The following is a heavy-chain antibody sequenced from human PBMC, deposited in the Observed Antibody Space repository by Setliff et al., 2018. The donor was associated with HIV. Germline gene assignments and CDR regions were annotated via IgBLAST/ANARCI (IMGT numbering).Heavy chain of an antibody. D-gene: IGHD2-2*01. CDR2: INHSGST. CDR3: ARGERSARVVPAATFDY. V-gene: IGHV4-4*02. J-gene: IGHJ4*02. CDR1: GGSISSSNW. Sequence: SETLSLTCAVSGGSISSSNWWSWVRQPPGKGLEWIGEINHSGSTNYNPSLKSRVTISVDTSKNQFSLKLSSVTAADTAVYYCARGERSARVVPAATFDYWGQGTLVTVSS.